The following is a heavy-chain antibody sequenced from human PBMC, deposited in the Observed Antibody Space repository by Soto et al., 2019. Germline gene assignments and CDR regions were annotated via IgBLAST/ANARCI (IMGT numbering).Heavy chain of an antibody. CDR2: ISAYNGNT. Sequence: ASVKVSCKASGYTFTSYGISWVRQAPGQGLEWMGWISAYNGNTNYAQKLQGRVTMTTDTSTSTAYMELRSLRSDDTAVYYCARDLKRYSSGPASFDYWGQGTLVTVSS. CDR3: ARDLKRYSSGPASFDY. D-gene: IGHD6-19*01. CDR1: GYTFTSYG. J-gene: IGHJ4*02. V-gene: IGHV1-18*01.